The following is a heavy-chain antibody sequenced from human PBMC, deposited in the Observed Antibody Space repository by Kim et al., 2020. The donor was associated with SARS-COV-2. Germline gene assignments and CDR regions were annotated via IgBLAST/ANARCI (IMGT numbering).Heavy chain of an antibody. V-gene: IGHV4-59*13. CDR2: SHYSGTT. D-gene: IGHD5-12*01. CDR1: GGSITSSY. Sequence: SETLSLTCSVSGGSITSSYWSWIRQPPGKGLEWIGYSHYSGTTNYHPSLKSRVTVSVDTSKNQISLKLSSVTAAETAVYYCARGSGYNALDYWGQGTLVTVSS. J-gene: IGHJ4*02. CDR3: ARGSGYNALDY.